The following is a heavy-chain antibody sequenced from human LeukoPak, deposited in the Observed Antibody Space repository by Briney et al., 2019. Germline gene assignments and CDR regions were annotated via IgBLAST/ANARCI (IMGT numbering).Heavy chain of an antibody. CDR1: GYTFTGYY. CDR2: INPNSGGT. J-gene: IGHJ4*02. CDR3: ARVKYYYGSGSPYFDY. V-gene: IGHV1-2*02. D-gene: IGHD3-10*01. Sequence: GAPVKVSCKASGYTFTGYYMHWVRQAPGQGLEWMGWINPNSGGTNYAQKFQGRVTMTRDTSISTAYMELSGLRSDDTAVYYCARVKYYYGSGSPYFDYWGQGTLVTVSS.